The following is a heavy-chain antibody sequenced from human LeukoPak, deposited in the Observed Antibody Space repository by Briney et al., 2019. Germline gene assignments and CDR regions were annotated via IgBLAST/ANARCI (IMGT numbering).Heavy chain of an antibody. Sequence: ASVKVPCKASGYTFTNYYIHWVRQAPGQGLEWMGITDPIGGSTNYAQKFQGRVTMTRDTSTSTVYMELSSLRSEDSAVYYCARWTTTYLDYWGQGTLVTVSS. V-gene: IGHV1-46*01. CDR2: TDPIGGST. J-gene: IGHJ4*02. CDR3: ARWTTTYLDY. CDR1: GYTFTNYY. D-gene: IGHD4-11*01.